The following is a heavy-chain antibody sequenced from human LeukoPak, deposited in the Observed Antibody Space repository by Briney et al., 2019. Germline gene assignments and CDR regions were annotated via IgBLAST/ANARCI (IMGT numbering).Heavy chain of an antibody. V-gene: IGHV4-59*01. D-gene: IGHD3-22*01. J-gene: IGHJ4*02. CDR2: IYYSGST. Sequence: PSETLSLTCTVSGGSISSYYWSWIRQPPGKGLEWIGDIYYSGSTNYNPSLKSRVTISVDTSKNQFSLKLSSVTAADTAVYYCARGGSYYDSSGYYYPFDYWGQGTLVTVSS. CDR1: GGSISSYY. CDR3: ARGGSYYDSSGYYYPFDY.